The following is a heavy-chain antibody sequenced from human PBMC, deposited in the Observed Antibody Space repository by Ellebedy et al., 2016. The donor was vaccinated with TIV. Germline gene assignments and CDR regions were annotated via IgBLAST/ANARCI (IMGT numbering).Heavy chain of an antibody. CDR2: IKQDGSEK. CDR1: GFTFSSYW. CDR3: ARASRDGYYFDY. D-gene: IGHD5-24*01. Sequence: PGGSLRLSCAASGFTFSSYWMSWVRQAPGKGLEWVANIKQDGSEKYYVDSVKGRFTISRDNAKNSLYLQMKSLKAEDTAVYYCARASRDGYYFDYWGQGTLVTVSS. V-gene: IGHV3-7*03. J-gene: IGHJ4*02.